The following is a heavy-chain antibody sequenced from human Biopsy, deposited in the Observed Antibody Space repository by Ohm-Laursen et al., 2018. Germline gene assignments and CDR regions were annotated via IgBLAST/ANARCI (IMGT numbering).Heavy chain of an antibody. D-gene: IGHD2-15*01. CDR1: GFPVSDYC. CDR3: ARAVGIAAAPIDY. J-gene: IGHJ4*02. Sequence: SLRLSCAASGFPVSDYCMSWIRQAPGRGLEWVSDINSSGSTKYHAESVKGRFTISGDNAMNSVYLQMNSLRGEDTAVYYCARAVGIAAAPIDYWGQGTLVTVSS. CDR2: INSSGSTK. V-gene: IGHV3-11*01.